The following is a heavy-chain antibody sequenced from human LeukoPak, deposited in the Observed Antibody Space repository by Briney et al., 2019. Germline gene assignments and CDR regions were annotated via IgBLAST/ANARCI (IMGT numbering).Heavy chain of an antibody. V-gene: IGHV3-66*01. CDR1: GFTVSSNY. J-gene: IGHJ1*01. CDR3: ARAYYYDSGFQH. Sequence: GGSLRLSCAASGFTVSSNYMSWVRQAPGKGLEWVSVIYSGGSTYYADSVKGGFTISRDNSKNTLYLQMNSLRAEDTAVYYCARAYYYDSGFQHWGQGTLVTVSS. CDR2: IYSGGST. D-gene: IGHD3-22*01.